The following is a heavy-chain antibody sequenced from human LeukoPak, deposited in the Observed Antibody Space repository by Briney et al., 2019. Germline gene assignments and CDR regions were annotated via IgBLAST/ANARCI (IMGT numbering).Heavy chain of an antibody. D-gene: IGHD6-19*01. J-gene: IGHJ4*02. CDR3: AKDISSGWPYCFDY. V-gene: IGHV3-21*04. CDR1: GFTFTTYS. Sequence: GGSLRLSCEAPGFTFTTYSMTWVRQAPGKGLEWVSIISSGSSAIFSADALKGRFTISRDSSKNTLYLQMNSLRAEDTAVYYCAKDISSGWPYCFDYWGQGTLVTVSS. CDR2: ISSGSSAI.